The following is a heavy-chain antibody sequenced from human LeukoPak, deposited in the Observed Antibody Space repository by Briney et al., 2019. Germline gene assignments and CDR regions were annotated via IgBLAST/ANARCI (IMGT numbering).Heavy chain of an antibody. CDR2: IIPIFGTA. J-gene: IGHJ4*02. CDR1: GGTFSSYA. Sequence: SVKVSCKASGGTFSSYAISWVRQAPGQGLEWMGGIIPIFGTANYAQKFQGRVTITADKSTSTAYMELSSLRSEDTAVYYCARGGITMVRGVIITPGGYVYWGQATLVTVSS. CDR3: ARGGITMVRGVIITPGGYVY. V-gene: IGHV1-69*06. D-gene: IGHD3-10*01.